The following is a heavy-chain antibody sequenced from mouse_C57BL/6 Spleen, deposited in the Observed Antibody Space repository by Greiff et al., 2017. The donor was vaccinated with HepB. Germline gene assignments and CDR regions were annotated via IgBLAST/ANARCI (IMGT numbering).Heavy chain of an antibody. Sequence: QVQLQQPGAELVRPGSSVKLSCKASGYTFTSYWMDWVKQRPGQGLEWIGNIYPSDSETHYNQKFKDKATLTVDKSSSTAYMQLSSLTSEDSAVYYCARPTVEGLDYWGQGTTLTVSS. CDR3: ARPTVEGLDY. J-gene: IGHJ2*01. CDR1: GYTFTSYW. CDR2: IYPSDSET. V-gene: IGHV1-61*01. D-gene: IGHD1-1*01.